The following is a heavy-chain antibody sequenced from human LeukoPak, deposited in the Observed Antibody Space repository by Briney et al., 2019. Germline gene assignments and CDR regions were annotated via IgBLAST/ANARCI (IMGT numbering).Heavy chain of an antibody. Sequence: GASVKVSCKASGGTFSSYAISWVRQAPGQGLEWMGGIIPIFGTANYAQKFQGRVTITADESTSTAYMELSSLRSEDTAVYYCARGGGYCSSTSCYTFDYWGQGTLVTVSS. V-gene: IGHV1-69*01. CDR3: ARGGGYCSSTSCYTFDY. CDR2: IIPIFGTA. J-gene: IGHJ4*02. D-gene: IGHD2-2*02. CDR1: GGTFSSYA.